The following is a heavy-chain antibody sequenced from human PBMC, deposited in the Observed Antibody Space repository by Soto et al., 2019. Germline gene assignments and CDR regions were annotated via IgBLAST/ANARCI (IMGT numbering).Heavy chain of an antibody. D-gene: IGHD3-22*01. CDR3: ARGWGYDSTDYYYAY. Sequence: QVQLVQSVAEVRKPGSSVRVSCKASGGSFNRHTISWVRQAPGQGLEWMGGSIPIFGTANHAQKFQGRVTIIADESTSTVYMELISLRSDDKAIYYCARGWGYDSTDYYYAYWGQGTLVIVSS. J-gene: IGHJ4*02. V-gene: IGHV1-69*01. CDR1: GGSFNRHT. CDR2: SIPIFGTA.